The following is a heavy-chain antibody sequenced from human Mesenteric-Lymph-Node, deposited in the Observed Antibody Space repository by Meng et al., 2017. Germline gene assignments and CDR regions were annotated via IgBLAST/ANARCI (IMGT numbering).Heavy chain of an antibody. V-gene: IGHV3-53*01. D-gene: IGHD3-22*01. CDR2: IYSGGST. J-gene: IGHJ4*02. CDR3: AKWGVIDGKYDSSGYDDY. Sequence: GESLKISCAASGFTVSSNYMSWVRQAPGKGLEWVSVIYSGGSTYYADSVKGRFTISRDNSKNTLYLQMNSLRAEDTAVYYCAKWGVIDGKYDSSGYDDYWGQGTLVTVSS. CDR1: GFTVSSNY.